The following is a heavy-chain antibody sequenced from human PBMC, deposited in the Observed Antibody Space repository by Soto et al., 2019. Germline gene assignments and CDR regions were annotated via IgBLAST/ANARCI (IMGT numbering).Heavy chain of an antibody. J-gene: IGHJ6*02. CDR2: ISYDGSNK. V-gene: IGHV3-30-3*01. D-gene: IGHD4-17*01. CDR3: ARDKYVDYVRYGMDV. Sequence: QVQLVESGGGVVQPGRSLRLSCAASGFTFSSYAMHWVRQAPGKGLEWVAVISYDGSNKYYADSVKGRFTISRDNSKNTLYLQMNSLRAEDTAVYYCARDKYVDYVRYGMDVWGQGTTVTVSS. CDR1: GFTFSSYA.